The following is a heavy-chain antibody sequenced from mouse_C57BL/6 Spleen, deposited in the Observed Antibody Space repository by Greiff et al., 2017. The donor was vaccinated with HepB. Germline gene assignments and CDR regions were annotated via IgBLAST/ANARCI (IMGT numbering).Heavy chain of an antibody. D-gene: IGHD2-4*01. J-gene: IGHJ4*01. Sequence: EVKVEESGGGLVKPGGSLKLSCAASGFTFSSYAMSWVRQTPEKRLEWVATISDGGSYTYYPDNVKGRFTISRDNAKNNLYLQMSHLKSEDTAMYYCAREEGTMMRAMDYWGQGTSVTVSS. V-gene: IGHV5-4*01. CDR3: AREEGTMMRAMDY. CDR2: ISDGGSYT. CDR1: GFTFSSYA.